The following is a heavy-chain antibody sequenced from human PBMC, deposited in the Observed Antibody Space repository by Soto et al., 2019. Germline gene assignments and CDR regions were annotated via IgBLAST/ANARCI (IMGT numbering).Heavy chain of an antibody. Sequence: SETLSLTCTVSGGSISSGGYYWSWIRQHPGKGLEWIGYIYYTGNTYYNPSLRSRVTISEDTSKNQFSLKLSSVTAADTAVYYCARGEASRVRGGSNWFGPWGQGTRVTVSS. CDR3: ARGEASRVRGGSNWFGP. D-gene: IGHD3-10*01. CDR2: IYYTGNT. V-gene: IGHV4-31*03. J-gene: IGHJ5*02. CDR1: GGSISSGGYY.